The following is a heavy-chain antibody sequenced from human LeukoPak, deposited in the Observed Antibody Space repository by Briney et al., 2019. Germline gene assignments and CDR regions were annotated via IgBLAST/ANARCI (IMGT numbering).Heavy chain of an antibody. J-gene: IGHJ4*02. D-gene: IGHD1-26*01. Sequence: GGSLRLSCAASGFTFSDYAMGWVRQAPGKGLEWVSTVYNDSCRTYSAASVKGRFTISTDNSINTLYLQMHSLRADDTALYYCAKQQGALIQNWFFDYGGGGTLVTASS. CDR3: AKQQGALIQNWFFDY. CDR2: VYNDSCRT. V-gene: IGHV3-23*05. CDR1: GFTFSDYA.